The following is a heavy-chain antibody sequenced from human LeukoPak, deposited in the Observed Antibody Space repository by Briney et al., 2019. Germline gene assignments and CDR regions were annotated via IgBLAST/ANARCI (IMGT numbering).Heavy chain of an antibody. V-gene: IGHV1-69*13. CDR1: GGTFSSYA. CDR2: IIPIFGTA. J-gene: IGHJ4*02. D-gene: IGHD1-26*01. CDR3: ARGHSGSYFFDY. Sequence: ASVKVSCKASGGTFSSYAISWVRQAPGQGLEWMGGIIPIFGTANYAQRFQGRVTITADESTSTAYMELSSLGSEDTAVYYCARGHSGSYFFDYWGRGTLVTVSS.